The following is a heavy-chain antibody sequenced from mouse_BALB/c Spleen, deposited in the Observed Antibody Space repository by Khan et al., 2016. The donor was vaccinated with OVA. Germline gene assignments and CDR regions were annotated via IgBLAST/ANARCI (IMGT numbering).Heavy chain of an antibody. J-gene: IGHJ3*01. Sequence: EVQHQESGPDLVKPSQSLSLTCTVTGYSITSGYNWHWIRQFPGNKLEWMGYIHFSGSTSYNPSLKSRISITRDTSKNQFFLQLNSVTTEDTSTYYCAGGFPTYWGQGTLVTVST. V-gene: IGHV3-1*02. CDR1: GYSITSGYN. CDR3: AGGFPTY. CDR2: IHFSGST.